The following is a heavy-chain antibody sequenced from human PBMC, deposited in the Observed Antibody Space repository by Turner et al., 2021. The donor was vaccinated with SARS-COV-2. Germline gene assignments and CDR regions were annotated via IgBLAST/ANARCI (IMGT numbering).Heavy chain of an antibody. Sequence: QVHLHQWCAGLLMPSETLSLSSGVSGESLSDYYWTWIRQPPGKGLEWIGEIHNSGRTNYNQTLKSRVTMTVDKSKNQVSLKLSCVTAEDTAVYYCARGRGGLYDNSGYYYVYWGQGTLVTVSS. CDR3: ARGRGGLYDNSGYYYVY. CDR1: GESLSDYY. D-gene: IGHD3-22*01. V-gene: IGHV4-34*01. CDR2: IHNSGRT. J-gene: IGHJ4*02.